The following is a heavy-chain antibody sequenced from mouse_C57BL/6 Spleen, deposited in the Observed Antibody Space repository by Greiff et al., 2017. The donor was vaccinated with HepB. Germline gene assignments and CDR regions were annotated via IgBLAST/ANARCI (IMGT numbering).Heavy chain of an antibody. CDR2: FYPGSGNT. CDR1: GYTFTDYY. V-gene: IGHV1-76*01. Sequence: VQLQQSGAELVRPGASVKLSCKASGYTFTDYYINWVKQRPGQGLEWIARFYPGSGNTYYNEKFKGKAKLTAEKSSSTAYMQLSSLTSEDSAVYFCARGSYYFDYWGQGTTLTVSS. CDR3: ARGSYYFDY. J-gene: IGHJ2*01.